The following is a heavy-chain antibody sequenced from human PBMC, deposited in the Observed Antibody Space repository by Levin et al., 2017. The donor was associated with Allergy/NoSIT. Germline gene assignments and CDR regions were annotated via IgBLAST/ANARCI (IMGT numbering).Heavy chain of an antibody. CDR3: ARSTLVRGVDWFDP. CDR2: IDWDDDK. D-gene: IGHD3-10*01. V-gene: IGHV2-70*11. Sequence: RVSGPTLVKPTQTLTLTCTFSGFSLSTSGMCVSWIRQPPGKALEWLARIDWDDDKYYSTSLKTRLTISKDTSKNQVVLIMTNMDPVDTATYYWARSTLVRGVDWFDPWGQGTLVTVSS. CDR1: GFSLSTSGMC. J-gene: IGHJ5*02.